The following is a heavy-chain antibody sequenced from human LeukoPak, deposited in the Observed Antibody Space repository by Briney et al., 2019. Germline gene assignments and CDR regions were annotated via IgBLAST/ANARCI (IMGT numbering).Heavy chain of an antibody. Sequence: GGSLRLSCAASGFTFSSYTMNWVRQAPGKGLEWVSYISSSSSYIYYADSVKGRFTISRDNAENSLYLQMNSLRAEDTAVYYCAKGSEGYCSGGGCYYGMDVWGQGTTVTVSS. CDR1: GFTFSSYT. D-gene: IGHD2-15*01. J-gene: IGHJ6*01. CDR2: ISSSSSYI. V-gene: IGHV3-21*01. CDR3: AKGSEGYCSGGGCYYGMDV.